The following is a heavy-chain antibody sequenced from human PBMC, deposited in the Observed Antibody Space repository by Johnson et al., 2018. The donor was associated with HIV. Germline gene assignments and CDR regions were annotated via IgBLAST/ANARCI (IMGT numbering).Heavy chain of an antibody. D-gene: IGHD6-13*01. CDR2: IYSGGST. CDR3: ARDRAAADPDAFDI. Sequence: VQLVESGGGLVQPGGSLRLSCAASGFTFSSYWMSWVRQAPGKGLEWVSVIYSGGSTYYADSVKGRFTISRDNSKNTLYLQMNSLRAEDTAVYYCARDRAAADPDAFDIWGQGTMVTVSS. CDR1: GFTFSSYW. J-gene: IGHJ3*02. V-gene: IGHV3-66*01.